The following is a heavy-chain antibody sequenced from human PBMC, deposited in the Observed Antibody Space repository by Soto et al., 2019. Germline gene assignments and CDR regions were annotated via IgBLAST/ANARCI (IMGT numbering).Heavy chain of an antibody. D-gene: IGHD2-2*01. V-gene: IGHV1-18*01. CDR1: GYTFTSYG. CDR2: ISAYNGNT. CDR3: ARGGDCSSTSCRRDWFDP. Sequence: ASVKVSCKASGYTFTSYGISWVRHAPGQGLEWMGWISAYNGNTNYAQKLQGRVTMTTDTSTSTAYMELRSLRSDDTAVYYCARGGDCSSTSCRRDWFDPWGQGTLVTVSS. J-gene: IGHJ5*02.